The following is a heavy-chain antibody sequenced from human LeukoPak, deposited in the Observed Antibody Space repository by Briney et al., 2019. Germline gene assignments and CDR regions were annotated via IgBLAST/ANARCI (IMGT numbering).Heavy chain of an antibody. CDR3: AKSGSYYGSTSG. CDR1: GYTFTSYD. V-gene: IGHV1-8*02. J-gene: IGHJ4*02. CDR2: MSPNTVNT. Sequence: ASVKVSCKASGYTFTSYDINWVRQATGQGLEWMGWMSPNTVNTGYAQKFQGRLTMTKNASITTAYMELSSLTSEDTAVYYCAKSGSYYGSTSGWGQGTLVTVSP. D-gene: IGHD3-10*01.